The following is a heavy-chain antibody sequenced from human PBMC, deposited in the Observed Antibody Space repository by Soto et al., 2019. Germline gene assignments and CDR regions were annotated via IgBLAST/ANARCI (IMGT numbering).Heavy chain of an antibody. J-gene: IGHJ5*02. V-gene: IGHV3-30*14. CDR1: GFTFSNYD. CDR2: ISYDGSIK. D-gene: IGHD6-19*01. CDR3: ASEQS. Sequence: QVQLVEYGGGVVQPGRSLRLSCAASGFTFSNYDMYWVRQAPGKGLEWGAVISYDGSIKYYADSVKCRFTISRDNTKNPLYLQMNSLGAEDTAVYYCASEQSWGQGTLVTVSS.